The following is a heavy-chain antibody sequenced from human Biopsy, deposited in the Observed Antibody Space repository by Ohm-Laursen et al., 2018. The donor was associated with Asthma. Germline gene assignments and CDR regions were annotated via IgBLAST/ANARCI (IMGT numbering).Heavy chain of an antibody. CDR1: GDSISNGGYY. CDR2: MYYSGTT. D-gene: IGHD3-22*01. CDR3: ARGVEYDYDSSGYYFDY. V-gene: IGHV4-31*03. Sequence: SETLSLTCTVSGDSISNGGYYWSWIRQHPGKGLEWIGHMYYSGTTYYNPSLNSRVAILVDTSKNQFSLKVNSVTAADTAVYYCARGVEYDYDSSGYYFDYWGQGTLVTVSS. J-gene: IGHJ4*02.